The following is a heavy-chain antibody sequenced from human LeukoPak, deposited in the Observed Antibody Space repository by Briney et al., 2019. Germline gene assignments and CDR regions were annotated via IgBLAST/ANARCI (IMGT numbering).Heavy chain of an antibody. CDR2: VSYDGSNK. CDR1: GFTFSSYG. V-gene: IGHV3-30*18. Sequence: PGGSLRLSCAASGFTFSSYGMHWVRQAPGKGLEWVAVVSYDGSNKYYVDSVKGRFTISRDNSKNTLYLQMNSLRAEDTAVYYCAKDRYAFDIWGQGTMVTVSS. J-gene: IGHJ3*02. D-gene: IGHD3-16*02. CDR3: AKDRYAFDI.